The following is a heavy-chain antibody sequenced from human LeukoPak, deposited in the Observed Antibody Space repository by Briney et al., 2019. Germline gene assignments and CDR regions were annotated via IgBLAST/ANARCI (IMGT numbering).Heavy chain of an antibody. CDR3: ARQAATRRFMDV. Sequence: KPSETLSLTCTVSGGSISSYYWSWIRQPPGKGLEWIGYICYSGSTNYNPSLKSRVTISVDTSKNQFSLKLSSVTAADTAVYYCARQAATRRFMDVWGKGTTVTISS. J-gene: IGHJ6*04. CDR1: GGSISSYY. CDR2: ICYSGST. V-gene: IGHV4-59*08. D-gene: IGHD5-24*01.